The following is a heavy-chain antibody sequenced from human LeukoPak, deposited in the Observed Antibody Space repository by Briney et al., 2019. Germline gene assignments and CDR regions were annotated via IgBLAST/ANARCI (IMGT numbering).Heavy chain of an antibody. D-gene: IGHD3-10*01. CDR2: INSDGSST. V-gene: IGHV3-74*01. J-gene: IGHJ6*02. Sequence: GGSLRLSCAASGFTFSCYWMHWVRQAPGKGLVWVSRINSDGSSTSYADSVKGRFTISRDNAKNTLYLQMNSLRAEDTAVYYCARDLMARGVMGGYYYYYGMDVWGQGTTVTVSS. CDR1: GFTFSCYW. CDR3: ARDLMARGVMGGYYYYYGMDV.